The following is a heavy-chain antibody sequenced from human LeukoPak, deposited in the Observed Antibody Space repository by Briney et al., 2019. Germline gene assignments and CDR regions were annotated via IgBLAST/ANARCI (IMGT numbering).Heavy chain of an antibody. D-gene: IGHD5-12*01. V-gene: IGHV1-18*01. Sequence: ASVKVSCKASGYTFTSYGLTWVRQAPGQGLEWMGWISAYNGHTKYPQKLQGRVTITADESTSTAYMELSSLRSEDTAVYYCATFLGHSGYEIDYWGQGTLVTVSS. CDR3: ATFLGHSGYEIDY. CDR2: ISAYNGHT. CDR1: GYTFTSYG. J-gene: IGHJ4*02.